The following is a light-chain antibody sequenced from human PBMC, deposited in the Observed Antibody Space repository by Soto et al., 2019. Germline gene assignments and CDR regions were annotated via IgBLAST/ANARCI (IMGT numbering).Light chain of an antibody. Sequence: INMTQSPSSLSAFVGDRVTITCRAGQTISNYVNWYQQKPGKAPKVLIYAASTLQSGVPSRFSGSGSGADFTLTISSLQPEDFATYYCQQSYTIPWMFGQ. CDR3: QQSYTIPWM. V-gene: IGKV1-39*01. J-gene: IGKJ1*01. CDR2: AAS. CDR1: QTISNY.